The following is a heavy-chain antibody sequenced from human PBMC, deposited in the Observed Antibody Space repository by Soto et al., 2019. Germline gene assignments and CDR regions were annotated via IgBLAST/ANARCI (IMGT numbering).Heavy chain of an antibody. J-gene: IGHJ3*01. Sequence: QITLKESGPTLVKPTQTLTLTCTFSGFSLSADGVGVGWIRQPPGKALEWLALIYWDDDQRYSPSLKTRLTIPTDPSKNQLALTMTNIDPVDTATYSCAHAYGGTSWPNDAFDVWGQGTVVTVSS. V-gene: IGHV2-5*02. CDR1: GFSLSADGVG. D-gene: IGHD2-2*01. CDR3: AHAYGGTSWPNDAFDV. CDR2: IYWDDDQ.